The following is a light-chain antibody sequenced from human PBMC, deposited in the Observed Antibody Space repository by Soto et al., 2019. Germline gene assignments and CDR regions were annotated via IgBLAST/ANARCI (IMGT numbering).Light chain of an antibody. CDR1: QSVSVE. CDR2: GAS. V-gene: IGKV3-15*01. J-gene: IGKJ4*01. CDR3: QQYNNWPPT. Sequence: ESVLTQFPASLSLSPGESATLSCRASQSVSVEFAWYQQKPGQAPRLLIYGASTRGTGIPARFSGSGSETEFTLTISSLQSEDFAVYYCQQYNNWPPTFGGGTKVDIK.